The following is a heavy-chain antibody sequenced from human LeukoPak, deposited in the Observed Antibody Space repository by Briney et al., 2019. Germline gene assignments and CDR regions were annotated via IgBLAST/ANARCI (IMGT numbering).Heavy chain of an antibody. Sequence: GGSLRLSCAASGFTFSSYTMSWVRQAPGKGLGWVSTITTSDGNTYYADSVKGRFTVSRDNSKNTLFLQMNSLRAEDTAVYYCAKDGGLWVSAHWGDSWGLGTLVTVSS. D-gene: IGHD7-27*01. J-gene: IGHJ4*02. CDR2: ITTSDGNT. CDR3: AKDGGLWVSAHWGDS. V-gene: IGHV3-23*01. CDR1: GFTFSSYT.